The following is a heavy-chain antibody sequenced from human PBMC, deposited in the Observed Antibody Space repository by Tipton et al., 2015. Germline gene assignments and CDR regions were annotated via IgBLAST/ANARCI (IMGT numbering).Heavy chain of an antibody. CDR2: ISSDGTDT. J-gene: IGHJ5*02. Sequence: GSLRLSCVASGFPFGSYDMSWVRQAPGRGLEWVSTISSDGTDTLHAVPVLGRFTISRDNAKNTLFLQMNSLRAEDTAVYFCARGGWFVYFDPWGQGNLVTVSS. D-gene: IGHD3-10*01. V-gene: IGHV3-23*01. CDR1: GFPFGSYD. CDR3: ARGGWFVYFDP.